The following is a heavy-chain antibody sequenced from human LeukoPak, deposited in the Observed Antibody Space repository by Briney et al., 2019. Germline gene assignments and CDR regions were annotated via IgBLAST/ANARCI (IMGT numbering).Heavy chain of an antibody. CDR3: ARDTTARYLDY. D-gene: IGHD1-1*01. CDR1: GFTFSGSA. V-gene: IGHV3-73*01. J-gene: IGHJ4*02. Sequence: GGSLRLSCAASGFTFSGSAMHWVRQASGKGLEWVGRIRSKANSYATAYAASVKGRFTISRDNSKNMVFLQMNSLRDDDTAVYYCARDTTARYLDYWGQGTLVIVSS. CDR2: IRSKANSYAT.